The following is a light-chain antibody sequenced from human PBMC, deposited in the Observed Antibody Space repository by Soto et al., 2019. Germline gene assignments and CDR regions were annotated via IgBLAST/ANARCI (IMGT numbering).Light chain of an antibody. Sequence: EIVLTQSPATLSLSPGERASLPCRASQSVSNFLAWYQHKPGQAPRLLLYGASARATGVPARFSGSGSGTQFTLTISSLQSEDFAVYYCQQYNNWRQTFGQGTKVDIK. CDR3: QQYNNWRQT. V-gene: IGKV3-15*01. CDR2: GAS. J-gene: IGKJ1*01. CDR1: QSVSNF.